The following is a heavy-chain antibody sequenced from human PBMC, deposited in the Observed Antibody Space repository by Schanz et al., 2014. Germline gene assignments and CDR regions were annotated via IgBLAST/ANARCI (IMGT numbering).Heavy chain of an antibody. D-gene: IGHD6-19*01. CDR1: AFIFRSYS. CDR2: ISATSNFV. V-gene: IGHV3-21*01. Sequence: EVQLVESGGGLVQPGGSLRLSCAASAFIFRSYSMHWVRQAPGKGLEWVSSISATSNFVHYAASVEGRFTVSRDNANNVMYLQMNSLRVGDTAMYYCARDHQWLARYYMDVWGKGTTVTVSS. J-gene: IGHJ6*03. CDR3: ARDHQWLARYYMDV.